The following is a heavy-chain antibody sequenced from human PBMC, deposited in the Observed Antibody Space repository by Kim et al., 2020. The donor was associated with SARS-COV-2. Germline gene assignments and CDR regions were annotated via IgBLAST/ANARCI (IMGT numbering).Heavy chain of an antibody. CDR1: GFSISSYW. D-gene: IGHD2-21*02. J-gene: IGHJ4*02. Sequence: GGSLRLSCAPSGFSISSYWMHWVRQGPGTGLVWVSRINSDGSRIDYADSVKGRFTISRDNAQNTLYLQMRSLRVEDTATYLCVRDLNGDSDYWGQGTLVTVSS. CDR3: VRDLNGDSDY. V-gene: IGHV3-74*01. CDR2: INSDGSRI.